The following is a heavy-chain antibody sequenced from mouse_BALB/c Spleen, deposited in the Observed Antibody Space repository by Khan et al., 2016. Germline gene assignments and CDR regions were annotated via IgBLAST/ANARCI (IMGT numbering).Heavy chain of an antibody. V-gene: IGHV9-3-1*01. D-gene: IGHD1-2*01. CDR1: GYTFTNYG. J-gene: IGHJ4*01. Sequence: QIQLVQSGPELKKPGETVKISCKASGYTFTNYGMNWVKQTPETGLKWMGWTNPYTGEPTYADDFKGRFAFSLETSATTAYLQINNLKNEDTATYYCGRSSYYGYYYAMDYWGQGTSVTVSS. CDR2: TNPYTGEP. CDR3: GRSSYYGYYYAMDY.